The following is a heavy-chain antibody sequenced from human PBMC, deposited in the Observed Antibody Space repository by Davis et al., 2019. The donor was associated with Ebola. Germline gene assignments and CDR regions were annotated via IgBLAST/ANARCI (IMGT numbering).Heavy chain of an antibody. CDR1: GNSFTSFW. Sequence: GESLKISCKGSGNSFTSFWIGWVRQMPGKGLEWMGIIYTGDSDTRYSPSFRGQVTISADKSFKTAFLQWTSLKASDTAMYYCASLRRTITGMDDGFDIWGEGTMVTVSS. D-gene: IGHD2-8*02. CDR3: ASLRRTITGMDDGFDI. J-gene: IGHJ3*02. CDR2: IYTGDSDT. V-gene: IGHV5-51*01.